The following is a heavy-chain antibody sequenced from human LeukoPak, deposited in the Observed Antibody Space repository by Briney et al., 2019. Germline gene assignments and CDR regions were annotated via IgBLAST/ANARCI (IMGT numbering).Heavy chain of an antibody. CDR3: ARDTSTTYYDFWSGYQAGGFDY. Sequence: SETPSLTCTVSGGSISSYYWSWIRQPAGKGLEWIGRIYTSGSTNYNPSLKSRVTMSVDTSKNQFSLKLSSVTAADTAVYYCARDTSTTYYDFWSGYQAGGFDYWGQGTLVTVSS. CDR2: IYTSGST. J-gene: IGHJ4*02. D-gene: IGHD3-3*01. CDR1: GGSISSYY. V-gene: IGHV4-4*07.